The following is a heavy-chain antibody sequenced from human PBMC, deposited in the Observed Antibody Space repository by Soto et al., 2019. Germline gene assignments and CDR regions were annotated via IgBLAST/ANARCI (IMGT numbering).Heavy chain of an antibody. D-gene: IGHD3-16*02. CDR3: ASLSYGQLRYFDN. CDR2: IKQDGSDK. J-gene: IGHJ4*02. Sequence: GGSLRLSCAVPKFTFGDYWMSWVRQAPGKGLEWVSNIKQDGSDKNYADSVKGRFTISRDNADNSMYLQMNSLRAEDTAVYYCASLSYGQLRYFDNWGQGTLVTVSS. CDR1: KFTFGDYW. V-gene: IGHV3-7*01.